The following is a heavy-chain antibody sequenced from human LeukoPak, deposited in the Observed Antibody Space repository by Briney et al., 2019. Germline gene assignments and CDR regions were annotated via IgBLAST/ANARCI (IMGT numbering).Heavy chain of an antibody. Sequence: ASVKISCKVSGYTFTDYYMHWVQQAPGKGLEWMGLVDPEDGETIYAEKFQGRVTMTRDTSTSTVYMELSSLRSEDTAVYYCARDSGELDGYNLFDYWGQGTLVTVSS. CDR2: VDPEDGET. CDR1: GYTFTDYY. D-gene: IGHD5-24*01. CDR3: ARDSGELDGYNLFDY. J-gene: IGHJ4*02. V-gene: IGHV1-69-2*01.